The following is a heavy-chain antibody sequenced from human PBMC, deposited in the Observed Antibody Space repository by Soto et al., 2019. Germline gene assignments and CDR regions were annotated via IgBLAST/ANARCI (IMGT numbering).Heavy chain of an antibody. CDR3: ASGRSIYDFWSGFWFDP. Sequence: SVKVSCKAPGGPFSSYAISWVRQAPGQGLEWMGGIIPIFGTANYAQKFQGRVTITADESTSTAYMELSSLRSEDTAVYYCASGRSIYDFWSGFWFDPWGQGTLVTVSS. CDR1: GGPFSSYA. V-gene: IGHV1-69*13. D-gene: IGHD3-3*01. J-gene: IGHJ5*02. CDR2: IIPIFGTA.